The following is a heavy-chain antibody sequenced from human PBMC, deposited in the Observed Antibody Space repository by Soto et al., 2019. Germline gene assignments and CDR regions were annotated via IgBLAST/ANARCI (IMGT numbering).Heavy chain of an antibody. D-gene: IGHD1-7*01. V-gene: IGHV3-23*01. CDR3: AKCMQAYWNYDAHHI. J-gene: IGHJ3*02. CDR1: GFTFSTYS. CDR2: ITASGGTT. Sequence: GGSLRLSCAASGFTFSTYSMTWVRQAPGKGLEWVAHITASGGTTYYAESVKGRFTISRDTSRNTLYLQMNSLRAEDTALYYCAKCMQAYWNYDAHHIWSQGTMVTVSS.